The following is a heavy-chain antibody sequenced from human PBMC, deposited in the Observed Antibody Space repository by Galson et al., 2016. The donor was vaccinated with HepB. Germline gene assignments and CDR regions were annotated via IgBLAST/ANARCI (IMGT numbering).Heavy chain of an antibody. Sequence: SVKVSCKASGGIFSSYAFSWVRQAPGQGLEWMGGIIPIFGTANYAQKFQGRVTITADKSTSTAYMELSSLRSEDTAVYYCARAHGGVIVPGNYYYYMDVWDKGTTVTASS. V-gene: IGHV1-69*06. D-gene: IGHD3-16*02. CDR2: IIPIFGTA. CDR1: GGIFSSYA. J-gene: IGHJ6*03. CDR3: ARAHGGVIVPGNYYYYMDV.